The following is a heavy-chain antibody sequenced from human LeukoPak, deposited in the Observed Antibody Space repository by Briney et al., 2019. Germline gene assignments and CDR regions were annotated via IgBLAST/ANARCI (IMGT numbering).Heavy chain of an antibody. CDR3: ARTSGSYSFDY. Sequence: PGGSLRLSCAASGFPFSDYYMSWIRQAPGKGLEWISYITSSTSYTKYADSVQGRFTTSRDNAKNSLYLQMNSLRAEDTAVYYCARTSGSYSFDYWGQGTLVTVSS. D-gene: IGHD1-26*01. V-gene: IGHV3-11*06. J-gene: IGHJ4*02. CDR2: ITSSTSYT. CDR1: GFPFSDYY.